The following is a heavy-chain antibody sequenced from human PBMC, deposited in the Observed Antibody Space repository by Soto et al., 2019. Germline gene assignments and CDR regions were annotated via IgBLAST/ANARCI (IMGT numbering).Heavy chain of an antibody. CDR1: GGSISSGDYY. D-gene: IGHD3-10*01. Sequence: QVQLQESGPGLVKPSQTLSLTCTVSGGSISSGDYYWSWIRQPPGKGLEWIGYIYYSGSTYYNPSLHSRVTISVDTSKNQFSLKLSSVTAADTAVYYCARVGFGELLAHGMDVWGQGTTVTVSS. V-gene: IGHV4-30-4*01. CDR2: IYYSGST. J-gene: IGHJ6*02. CDR3: ARVGFGELLAHGMDV.